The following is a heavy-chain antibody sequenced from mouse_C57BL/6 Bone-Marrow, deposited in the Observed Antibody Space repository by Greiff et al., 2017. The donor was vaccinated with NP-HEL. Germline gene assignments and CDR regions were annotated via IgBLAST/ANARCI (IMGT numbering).Heavy chain of an antibody. CDR1: GYTFTSYW. V-gene: IGHV1-55*01. J-gene: IGHJ4*01. CDR2: IYPGSGST. Sequence: QVQLQQPGAELVKPGASVKMSCKASGYTFTSYWITWVKQRPGQGLEWIGDIYPGSGSTNYNEKFKSKATLTVDTSSSTAYMQLSSLTSEDSAVYYCARWLLRLGRARDYWGQGTSVTVSS. D-gene: IGHD2-3*01. CDR3: ARWLLRLGRARDY.